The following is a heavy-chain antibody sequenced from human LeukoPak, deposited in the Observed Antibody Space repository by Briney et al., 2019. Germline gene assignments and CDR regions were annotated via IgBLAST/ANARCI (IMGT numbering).Heavy chain of an antibody. CDR3: ATHYVDTAMVPTGVFDY. J-gene: IGHJ4*02. D-gene: IGHD5-18*01. Sequence: PSETLSLTCAVYGGSFSGYYWSWIRQPPGKGLEWIGEINHSGSTNYNPSLKSRVTISVDTSKNQFSLKLSSVTAADTAVYYCATHYVDTAMVPTGVFDYWGQGTLVTVSS. V-gene: IGHV4-34*01. CDR1: GGSFSGYY. CDR2: INHSGST.